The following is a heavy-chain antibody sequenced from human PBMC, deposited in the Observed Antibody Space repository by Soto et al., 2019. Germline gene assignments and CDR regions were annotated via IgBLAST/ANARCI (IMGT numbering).Heavy chain of an antibody. CDR1: GFTFSSCA. V-gene: IGHV3-23*01. Sequence: GGSLRLSCAASGFTFSSCAMSWVRRAPGKGLEWVSAISGSGGSTYYADSVKGRFTISRDNSKNTLYLQMNSLRAEDTAVYYCAKWTSSSWYSWAFDPRCQGTLVTVSS. J-gene: IGHJ5*02. D-gene: IGHD6-13*01. CDR3: AKWTSSSWYSWAFDP. CDR2: ISGSGGST.